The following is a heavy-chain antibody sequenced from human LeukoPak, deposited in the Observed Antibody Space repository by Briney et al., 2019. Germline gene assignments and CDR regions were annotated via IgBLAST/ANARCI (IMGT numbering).Heavy chain of an antibody. Sequence: PGGSLRLSCAASGFTFSYYNMNWVRQAPGKGLEWVSAISGSGGSTYYADSVKGRFTISRDNSKNTLYLQMNSLRAEDTAVYYCAPRARRYCSSTSCYYYYYGMDVWGQGTTVTVSS. J-gene: IGHJ6*02. CDR2: ISGSGGST. V-gene: IGHV3-23*01. CDR1: GFTFSYYN. CDR3: APRARRYCSSTSCYYYYYGMDV. D-gene: IGHD2-2*01.